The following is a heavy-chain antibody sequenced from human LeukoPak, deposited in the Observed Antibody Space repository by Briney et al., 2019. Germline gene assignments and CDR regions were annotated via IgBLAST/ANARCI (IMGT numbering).Heavy chain of an antibody. CDR3: ARFSTQPRGMNHRKPNYYYGMDV. J-gene: IGHJ6*02. CDR2: INHSGST. CDR1: GGSFSGYY. V-gene: IGHV4-34*01. Sequence: SETLSLTCAVYGGSFSGYYWSWIRQPPGKGLEWIGEINHSGSTNYNPSLKSGVTISVDTSKNQFSLKLRSVTAADTAVYYCARFSTQPRGMNHRKPNYYYGMDVWGQGTTVTVSS. D-gene: IGHD1-14*01.